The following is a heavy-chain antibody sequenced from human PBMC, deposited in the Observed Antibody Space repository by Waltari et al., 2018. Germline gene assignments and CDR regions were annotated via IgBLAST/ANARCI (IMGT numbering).Heavy chain of an antibody. CDR2: INPKSGGT. V-gene: IGHV1-2*04. CDR3: ARGGIAVAGALDY. D-gene: IGHD6-19*01. J-gene: IGHJ4*02. Sequence: QVQLVQSGAEVKKPGASVKVSCKASGYTFTGYYMHWVRQAPGQGLEWMGWINPKSGGTNYAQKLQGWVTMTRDTSISTAYMELSRLRSDDTAVYYCARGGIAVAGALDYWGQGTLVTVSS. CDR1: GYTFTGYY.